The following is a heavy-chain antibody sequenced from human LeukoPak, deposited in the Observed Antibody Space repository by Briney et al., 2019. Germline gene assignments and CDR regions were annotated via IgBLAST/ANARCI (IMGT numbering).Heavy chain of an antibody. D-gene: IGHD4-23*01. Sequence: GGSLRLSCAASGFTFSSYAMSWVRQAPGKGLEWVSAISGSGGSTYYTDSVKGRFTISRDNSKNTLYLQMNSLRAEDTAVYYCAKALLTTVVNRPFDYWGQGTLVTVSS. J-gene: IGHJ4*02. CDR3: AKALLTTVVNRPFDY. CDR2: ISGSGGST. CDR1: GFTFSSYA. V-gene: IGHV3-23*01.